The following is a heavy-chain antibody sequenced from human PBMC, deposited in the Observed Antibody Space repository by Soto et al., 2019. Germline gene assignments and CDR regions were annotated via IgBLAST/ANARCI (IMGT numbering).Heavy chain of an antibody. CDR1: GVSISRSQW. Sequence: PSEALSLTCAVSGVSISRSQWWSWGRQPAGRELEWIGEIYHNEHTNYNPSLRSRLTMSLDKAKNQVSLKLSSVTAADTAVYYCTTLCRGSNCVWYFEPWGPGTLV. CDR3: TTLCRGSNCVWYFEP. CDR2: IYHNEHT. D-gene: IGHD3-10*02. J-gene: IGHJ2*01. V-gene: IGHV4-4*02.